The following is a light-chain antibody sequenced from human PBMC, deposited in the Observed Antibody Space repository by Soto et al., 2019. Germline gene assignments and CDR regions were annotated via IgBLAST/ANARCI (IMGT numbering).Light chain of an antibody. J-gene: IGLJ2*01. Sequence: QSVLTQPASVSGSPGQSITISCTGTSSDVGGYNYVSWYQKHPGKAPKLMIYDVSNRPSGVSNRFSGSKSGNTASLTISGLQAEDEADYYCSSYTSSSWVFGGGTKVTVL. CDR3: SSYTSSSWV. CDR1: SSDVGGYNY. V-gene: IGLV2-14*01. CDR2: DVS.